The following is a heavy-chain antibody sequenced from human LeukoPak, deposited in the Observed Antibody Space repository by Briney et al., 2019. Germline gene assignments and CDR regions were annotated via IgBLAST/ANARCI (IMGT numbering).Heavy chain of an antibody. Sequence: PGGSLRLSCAASEFTFSSYSMNWVRQAPGKGLEWVSSISSSSSYIYYADSVKGRFTISRDNAKNSLYLQMNSLRAEDTAVYYCARERLGAYADYWGQGTLVTVSS. J-gene: IGHJ4*02. CDR2: ISSSSSYI. CDR1: EFTFSSYS. D-gene: IGHD3-10*01. CDR3: ARERLGAYADY. V-gene: IGHV3-21*01.